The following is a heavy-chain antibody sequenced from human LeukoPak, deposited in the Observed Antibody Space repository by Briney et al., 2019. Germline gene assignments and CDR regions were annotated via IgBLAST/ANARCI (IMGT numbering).Heavy chain of an antibody. CDR3: ARDRGGVGTMIVVAYY. J-gene: IGHJ4*02. CDR2: IIPILGIA. CDR1: GGTFSSYA. Sequence: VASVKVSCKASGGTFSSYAISWVRQAPGQGLEWMGRIIPILGIANYAQKFQGRVTITADESTSTAYMELSSLRSEDTAVYYCARDRGGVGTMIVVAYYWGQGTLVTVSS. V-gene: IGHV1-69*04. D-gene: IGHD3-22*01.